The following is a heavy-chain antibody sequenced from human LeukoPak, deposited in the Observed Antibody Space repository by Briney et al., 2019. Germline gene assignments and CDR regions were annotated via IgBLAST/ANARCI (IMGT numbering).Heavy chain of an antibody. CDR2: VFVSGRT. V-gene: IGHV4-59*01. D-gene: IGHD5-24*01. CDR1: SVSLRVDN. Sequence: PSETLSLTCTVSSVSLRVDNWGWVRQPPGQGLKWSGYVFVSGRTIYNPSLKSRVSISLDTSKKQLALSLTTVTAADTAVYYCARGAREGYNVWGGGTLLTVS. CDR3: ARGAREGYNV. J-gene: IGHJ2*01.